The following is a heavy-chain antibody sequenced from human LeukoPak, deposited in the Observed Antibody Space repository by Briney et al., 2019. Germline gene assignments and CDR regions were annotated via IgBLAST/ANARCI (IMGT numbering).Heavy chain of an antibody. CDR1: GYTFTGYY. Sequence: SVRVSCKASGYTFTGYYMHWVRQAPGQGLEWMGRINTNSGGTNYAQKFQGRVTMTRDTSISTAYMELSRLRSDDTAVYYCATILLCSGGSCPSVGVDYWGQGTLVTVSS. CDR2: INTNSGGT. V-gene: IGHV1-2*06. D-gene: IGHD2-15*01. CDR3: ATILLCSGGSCPSVGVDY. J-gene: IGHJ4*02.